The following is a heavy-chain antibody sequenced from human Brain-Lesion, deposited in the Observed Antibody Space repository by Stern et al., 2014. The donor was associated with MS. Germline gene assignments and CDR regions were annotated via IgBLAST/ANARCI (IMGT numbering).Heavy chain of an antibody. CDR2: IRWNSGTI. D-gene: IGHD1-14*01. CDR3: ARDITGSSAYFAY. CDR1: GFTFDDYA. V-gene: IGHV3-9*01. J-gene: IGHJ4*02. Sequence: VQLLESGGDLVQPGRSLRLSCAAFGFTFDDYAMHWVRHAPGTGLEWVAGIRWNSGTIGYADSVKGRFTTSRDNAYSSLYLQMNSLRPEDTALYYCARDITGSSAYFAYWGQGTLVTVSS.